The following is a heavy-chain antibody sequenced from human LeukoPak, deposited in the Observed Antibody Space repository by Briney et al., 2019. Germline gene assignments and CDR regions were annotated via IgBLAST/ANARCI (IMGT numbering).Heavy chain of an antibody. CDR3: ARHIKYGGSYTNAFDI. D-gene: IGHD1-26*01. J-gene: IGHJ3*02. Sequence: GESLKISCKGSGYSFTSYWIGWVRQMPGKGLEWMGIIYPGDSDTRYSPSFQGQVTISADKSISTAYLQWSSLKASDTAMYYCARHIKYGGSYTNAFDIWGQGTMVTVSS. CDR1: GYSFTSYW. V-gene: IGHV5-51*01. CDR2: IYPGDSDT.